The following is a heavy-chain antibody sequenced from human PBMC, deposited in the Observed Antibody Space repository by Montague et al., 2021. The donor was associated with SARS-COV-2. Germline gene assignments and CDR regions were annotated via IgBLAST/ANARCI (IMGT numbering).Heavy chain of an antibody. D-gene: IGHD1-26*01. Sequence: PALVKPTQTLTLTRTFSGFSLSTSGMCVSWIRQPPGKALEWLARSDWXXXKYYSTSLKTRLTISKDTSKNQVVLTMTNMDPVDTATYYCAREIAGATVLDYWGQGTLVTVSS. CDR3: AREIAGATVLDY. CDR1: GFSLSTSGMC. V-gene: IGHV2-70*11. J-gene: IGHJ4*02. CDR2: SDWXXXK.